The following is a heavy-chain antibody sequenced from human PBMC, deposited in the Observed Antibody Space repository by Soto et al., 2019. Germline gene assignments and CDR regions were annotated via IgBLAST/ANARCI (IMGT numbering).Heavy chain of an antibody. V-gene: IGHV1-18*01. D-gene: IGHD3-3*01. CDR3: ARDDPPYNFWSVYPTPLSAFDI. J-gene: IGHJ3*02. CDR1: GYTFTSYG. Sequence: ASVKVSCKASGYTFTSYGISWVRQAPGQGLEWMGWISAYNGNANYAQKLQGRVTMTTDTSTSTAYMELRSLRSDDTAVYYCARDDPPYNFWSVYPTPLSAFDIWGKGKMVTVSS. CDR2: ISAYNGNA.